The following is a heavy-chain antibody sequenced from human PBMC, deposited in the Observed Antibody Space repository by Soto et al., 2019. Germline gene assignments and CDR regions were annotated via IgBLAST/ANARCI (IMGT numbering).Heavy chain of an antibody. CDR3: VRAAGIAAAGSSQGVL. D-gene: IGHD6-13*01. CDR1: GFAIRSNA. CDR2: ISFEGSYK. Sequence: QVQLVESGGGVVQPGRSLRLSCAASGFAIRSNAIHWVRQAPGKGLEWVAVISFEGSYKYYADSVKGRFTGSRDNSKNTVSLQMDSLTGEDSALYYCVRAAGIAAAGSSQGVLWGQGTLVTVSS. V-gene: IGHV3-30*04. J-gene: IGHJ4*02.